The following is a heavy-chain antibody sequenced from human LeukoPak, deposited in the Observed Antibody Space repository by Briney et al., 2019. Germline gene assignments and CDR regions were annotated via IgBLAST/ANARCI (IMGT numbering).Heavy chain of an antibody. V-gene: IGHV4-59*12. Sequence: SETLSLTCTVSGGSISSYYWSWIRQPPGKGLEWIGYIYYSGTTNYNPSLKSRVTISVDTSRNQFSLKLSSVTAADTAVYYCARVAVAFDYWGQGTLVTVSS. J-gene: IGHJ4*02. CDR2: IYYSGTT. D-gene: IGHD2-15*01. CDR3: ARVAVAFDY. CDR1: GGSISSYY.